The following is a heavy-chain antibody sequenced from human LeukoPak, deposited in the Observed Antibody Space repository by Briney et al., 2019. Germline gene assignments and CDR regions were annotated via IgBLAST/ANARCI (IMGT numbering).Heavy chain of an antibody. Sequence: GGSLRLSCAASGFTFSTYAMGWVRQAPGKGLEWVSAISGSGSSTYYADSVKGRFTFSRDNSKNTLSLQMSSLRAEDTAVYYCARAGRQLGYWGQGTLVTVSS. V-gene: IGHV3-23*01. D-gene: IGHD6-13*01. CDR2: ISGSGSST. J-gene: IGHJ4*02. CDR1: GFTFSTYA. CDR3: ARAGRQLGY.